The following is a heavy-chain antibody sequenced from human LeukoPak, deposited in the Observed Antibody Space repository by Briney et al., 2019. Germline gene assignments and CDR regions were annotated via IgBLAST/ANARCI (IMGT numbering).Heavy chain of an antibody. CDR2: IIPIFGTA. CDR3: ARLGSLLTPFDY. CDR1: GGTFSSYA. Sequence: SVKVSCKASGGTFSSYAISWVRQTPGQGLEWMGGIIPIFGTANYAQKFQGRVTITADKSTSTAYMELSSLRSEDTAVYYCARLGSLLTPFDYWGQGTLVTVSS. J-gene: IGHJ4*02. V-gene: IGHV1-69*06. D-gene: IGHD3-16*01.